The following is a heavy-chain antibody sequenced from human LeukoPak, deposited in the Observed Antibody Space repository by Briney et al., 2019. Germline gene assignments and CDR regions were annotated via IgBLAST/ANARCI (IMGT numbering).Heavy chain of an antibody. J-gene: IGHJ6*02. Sequence: GASVTVSCKASGYTFTSYYMHWVRRAPGQGLEWMGIINPSGGSTSYAQKFQGRVTMTRDTSTSTVYMELSSLRSEDTAVYYCASPVVPAAVTPYYNYYGMDVWGQGTTVTVSS. CDR2: INPSGGST. D-gene: IGHD2-2*01. CDR1: GYTFTSYY. V-gene: IGHV1-46*01. CDR3: ASPVVPAAVTPYYNYYGMDV.